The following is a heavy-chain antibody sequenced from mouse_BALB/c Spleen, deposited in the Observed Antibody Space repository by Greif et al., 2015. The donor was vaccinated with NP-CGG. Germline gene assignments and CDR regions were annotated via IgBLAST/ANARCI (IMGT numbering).Heavy chain of an antibody. CDR3: ARHGNSYFDY. D-gene: IGHD2-1*01. CDR2: ISSGGSYT. Sequence: EVMLVESGGGLVKPGGSLKLSCAASGFTFSSYAMSWVRQTPEKRLEWVATISSGGSYTYYPDSVKGRFTISRDNAKNTLYLKMSSLRSEDTAMYYCARHGNSYFDYWGQGTTLTVSS. J-gene: IGHJ2*01. V-gene: IGHV5-9-1*01. CDR1: GFTFSSYA.